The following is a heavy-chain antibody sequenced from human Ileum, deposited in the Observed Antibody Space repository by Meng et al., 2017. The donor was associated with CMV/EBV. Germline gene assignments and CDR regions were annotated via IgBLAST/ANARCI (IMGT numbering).Heavy chain of an antibody. Sequence: ASVKVSCKVSGYSLTEVSMHWVRQTPEKGLEWMGGFDPEDEKIYAQKFQGRVTMTEDTSTDTAYMELRSLRSEDTAIYYCLTDKSDGLLEWFNWGQGTLVTVSS. V-gene: IGHV1-24*01. D-gene: IGHD3-3*01. J-gene: IGHJ4*02. CDR2: FDPEDEK. CDR1: GYSLTEVS. CDR3: LTDKSDGLLEWFN.